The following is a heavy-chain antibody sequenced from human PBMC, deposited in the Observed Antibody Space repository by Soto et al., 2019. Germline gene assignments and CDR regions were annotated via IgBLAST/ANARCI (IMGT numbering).Heavy chain of an antibody. Sequence: QLQLQESGSGLVKPSQTLSLTCAVSGGSISSGGYSWSWIRQPPGKGLEWIGYMYHSGSTYYNPSPQSXXTIAIDRSKNQSSRKLSSVTAADTAVYYSARVPDYRGQGILVTVSS. CDR1: GGSISSGGYS. V-gene: IGHV4-30-2*01. CDR3: ARVPDY. J-gene: IGHJ4*02. CDR2: MYHSGST. D-gene: IGHD2-2*01.